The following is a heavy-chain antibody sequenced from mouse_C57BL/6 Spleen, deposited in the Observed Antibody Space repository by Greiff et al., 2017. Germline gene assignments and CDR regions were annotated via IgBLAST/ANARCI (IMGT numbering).Heavy chain of an antibody. D-gene: IGHD1-1*01. CDR3: ARRGDYGKGFAY. CDR2: INPNNGGT. J-gene: IGHJ3*01. V-gene: IGHV1-26*01. Sequence: VQLQQSGPELVKPGASVKISCKASGYTFTDYYMNWVKQSHGKSLEWIGDINPNNGGTSYNQKFKGKATLNVDKSSSTAYMELRSLTSEDSAVYYCARRGDYGKGFAYWGQGTLVTVSA. CDR1: GYTFTDYY.